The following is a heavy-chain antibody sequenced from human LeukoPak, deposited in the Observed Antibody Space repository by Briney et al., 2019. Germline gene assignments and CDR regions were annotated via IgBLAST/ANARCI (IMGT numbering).Heavy chain of an antibody. Sequence: PGGSLRLSCAASGFTFSNYWMSWVRQAPGKGLEWVANIKQDGSEKYYVDSVKGRFTISRDNAKNSLYLQMNSLRAEDTAVYYCARDGAAFSGYDWHYYMDVWGKGTTVTVSS. CDR2: IKQDGSEK. V-gene: IGHV3-7*01. CDR3: ARDGAAFSGYDWHYYMDV. CDR1: GFTFSNYW. J-gene: IGHJ6*03. D-gene: IGHD5-12*01.